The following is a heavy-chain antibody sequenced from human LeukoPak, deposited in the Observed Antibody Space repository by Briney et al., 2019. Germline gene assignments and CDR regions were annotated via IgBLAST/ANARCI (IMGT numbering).Heavy chain of an antibody. Sequence: PGGSLRLSCSASGFTFSGYAMHWVRQAPGKGLEYVSAISSNGGSTYYADSVKGRFTISRDNSRNTLYLQMSSLRAEDTAVYYCVKDRNSRIAAAKQNWFDPWGQGTLVTVSS. CDR2: ISSNGGST. V-gene: IGHV3-64D*06. J-gene: IGHJ5*02. D-gene: IGHD6-13*01. CDR3: VKDRNSRIAAAKQNWFDP. CDR1: GFTFSGYA.